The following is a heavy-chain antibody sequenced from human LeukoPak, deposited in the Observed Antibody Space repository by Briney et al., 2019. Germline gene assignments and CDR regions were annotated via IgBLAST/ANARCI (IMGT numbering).Heavy chain of an antibody. CDR1: GFTFSSYE. V-gene: IGHV3-48*03. CDR3: ARRSWRDLDY. J-gene: IGHJ4*02. Sequence: GGSLRLSCAASGFTFSSYEMNWVRQAPGKGLEWVSYISSSGSTKYYADSVKGRFTISRDNAKNSLYLQMNSLRAEDTAVYYCARRSWRDLDYWGQGTLVTVSS. CDR2: ISSSGSTK.